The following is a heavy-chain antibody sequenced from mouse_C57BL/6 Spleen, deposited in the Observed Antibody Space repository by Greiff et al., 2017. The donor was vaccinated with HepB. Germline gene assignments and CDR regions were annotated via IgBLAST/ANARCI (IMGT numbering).Heavy chain of an antibody. V-gene: IGHV5-6*01. Sequence: EVQRVESGGDLVKPGGSLKLSCAASGFTFSSYGMSWVRQTPDKRLEWVATISSGGSYTYYPDSVKGRFTISRDNAKNTLYLQMSSLKSEDTAMYYCARSTMITGYYFDYWGQGTTLTVSS. CDR2: ISSGGSYT. CDR1: GFTFSSYG. D-gene: IGHD2-4*01. J-gene: IGHJ2*01. CDR3: ARSTMITGYYFDY.